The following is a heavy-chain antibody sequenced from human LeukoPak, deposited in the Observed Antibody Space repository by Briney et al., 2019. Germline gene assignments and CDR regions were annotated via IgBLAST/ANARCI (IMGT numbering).Heavy chain of an antibody. D-gene: IGHD5-12*01. V-gene: IGHV1-18*01. CDR3: ARAQPLVATIFDY. Sequence: ASVKVSCKASGGTFSSYGISWVRQAPGQGLEWMGWISAYNGNTNYAQKFQGRLTMTTDTSTNTAYMEMKSLRSDDTAVYYCARAQPLVATIFDYWGQGTLVTVSS. J-gene: IGHJ4*02. CDR1: GGTFSSYG. CDR2: ISAYNGNT.